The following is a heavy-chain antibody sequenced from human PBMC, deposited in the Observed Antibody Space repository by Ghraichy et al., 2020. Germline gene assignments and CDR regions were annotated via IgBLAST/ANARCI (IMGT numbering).Heavy chain of an antibody. V-gene: IGHV4-59*01. CDR2: IYYSGST. Sequence: SETLSLTCTVSGGSISSYYWSWIRQPPGKGLEWIGYIYYSGSTNYNPSLKSRVTISVDTSKNQFSLKLSSVTAADTAVYYCARAGGKRDYYYYGMDVWGQGTTVTVSS. CDR1: GGSISSYY. D-gene: IGHD1-26*01. CDR3: ARAGGKRDYYYYGMDV. J-gene: IGHJ6*02.